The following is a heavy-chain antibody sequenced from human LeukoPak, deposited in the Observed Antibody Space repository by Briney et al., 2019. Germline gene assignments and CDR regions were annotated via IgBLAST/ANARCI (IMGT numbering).Heavy chain of an antibody. CDR1: GASISSYY. CDR2: MYYSGST. D-gene: IGHD3-16*01. J-gene: IGHJ3*02. Sequence: SGTLSLTCSVSGASISSYYWSWIRQPPGKGLEWIGYMYYSGSTNYNPSLKSRVTISKDMSKNQFSLRLTSVTAADTAVYYCARVGGAPLGAFDIWGQGTMVTVSS. CDR3: ARVGGAPLGAFDI. V-gene: IGHV4-59*01.